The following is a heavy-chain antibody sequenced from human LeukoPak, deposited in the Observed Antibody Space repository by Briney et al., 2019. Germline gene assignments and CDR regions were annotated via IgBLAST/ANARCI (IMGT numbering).Heavy chain of an antibody. Sequence: SETLSLTCAVYGGSFSGYYWSWIRQPPGKGLEWIGEINHSGSTNYNPSLKSRVTISVDTSKNQFSLKLSSVTAADTAVYYCARAGYMAVAGTEDDYWGQGTLVTVSS. V-gene: IGHV4-34*01. CDR2: INHSGST. CDR1: GGSFSGYY. CDR3: ARAGYMAVAGTEDDY. J-gene: IGHJ4*02. D-gene: IGHD6-19*01.